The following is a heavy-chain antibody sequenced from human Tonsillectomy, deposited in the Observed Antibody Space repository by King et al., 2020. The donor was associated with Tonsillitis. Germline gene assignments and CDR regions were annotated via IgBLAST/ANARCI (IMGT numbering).Heavy chain of an antibody. Sequence: VQLVESGGGVVQPGTSLRLSCAASGFTFGNYGMHWVRQAPGKGLEWVALIAYDASYENYADSVKGRFTISRDNSKNTLYLEMNSLRVEDTAVYYCAKEGIGLAYWYFDLWRRGTLVTVSS. CDR1: GFTFGNYG. V-gene: IGHV3-30*18. CDR2: IAYDASYE. J-gene: IGHJ2*01. D-gene: IGHD6-13*01. CDR3: AKEGIGLAYWYFDL.